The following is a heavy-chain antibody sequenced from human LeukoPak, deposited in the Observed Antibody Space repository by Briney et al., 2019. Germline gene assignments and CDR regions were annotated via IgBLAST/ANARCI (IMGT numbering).Heavy chain of an antibody. CDR2: INPKSGGT. V-gene: IGHV1-2*02. D-gene: IGHD1-1*01. CDR1: GYVFTDYS. J-gene: IGHJ5*02. Sequence: ASVKVSRKASGYVFTDYSIHWVRQAPGQGLEWVGWINPKSGGTNSAQKFQGRVTMTRDTSITTAYMELSRLTSDDTAVYYCSRGSITNWNWFDPWGQGTLVTVSS. CDR3: SRGSITNWNWFDP.